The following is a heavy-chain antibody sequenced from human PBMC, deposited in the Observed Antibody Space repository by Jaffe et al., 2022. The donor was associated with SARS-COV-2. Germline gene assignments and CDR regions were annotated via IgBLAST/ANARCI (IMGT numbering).Heavy chain of an antibody. J-gene: IGHJ5*02. CDR1: GFTFSTYG. CDR3: ARQGKTGLYSASSWFDP. V-gene: IGHV3-33*01. D-gene: IGHD2-15*01. Sequence: QVQLVESGGGVVQPGRSLRLSCAASGFTFSTYGMHWVRQAPGKGLEWVAVIWYDGSNKYYADSVKGRFTISRDNSKNTLYLQMNSLRADDTAVYSCARQGKTGLYSASSWFDPWGQGTLVTVSS. CDR2: IWYDGSNK.